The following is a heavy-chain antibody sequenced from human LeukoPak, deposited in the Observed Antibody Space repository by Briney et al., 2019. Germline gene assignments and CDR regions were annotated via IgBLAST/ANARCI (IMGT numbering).Heavy chain of an antibody. Sequence: PGGSLRLSCTASGFTFGDYAMSWFRQAPGKGLEWVGFIRSKAYGGTTEYAASVKGRFTISRDDSKSIAYPQMNSLKTEDTAVYYCTRDQGYGYSYGYIFDYWGQGTLVTVSS. D-gene: IGHD5-18*01. J-gene: IGHJ4*02. V-gene: IGHV3-49*03. CDR3: TRDQGYGYSYGYIFDY. CDR1: GFTFGDYA. CDR2: IRSKAYGGTT.